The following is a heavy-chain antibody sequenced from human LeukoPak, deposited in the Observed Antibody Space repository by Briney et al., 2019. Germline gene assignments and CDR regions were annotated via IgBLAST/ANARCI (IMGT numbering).Heavy chain of an antibody. CDR1: GYTFTSYY. J-gene: IGHJ4*02. V-gene: IGHV1-46*01. CDR3: ARDWSSGYDFSTTPDY. CDR2: INPSGGST. D-gene: IGHD5-12*01. Sequence: GASVKVSCKASGYTFTSYYMHWVRQAPGQGLEWMGIINPSGGSTSYAQKFQGRVTMTRDTSTSTVYMELSSLRSEDTAVYYCARDWSSGYDFSTTPDYWGQGALVTVSS.